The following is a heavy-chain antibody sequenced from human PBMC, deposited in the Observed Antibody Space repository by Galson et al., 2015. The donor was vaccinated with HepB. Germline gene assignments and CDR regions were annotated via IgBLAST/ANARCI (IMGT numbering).Heavy chain of an antibody. CDR1: GFTLGDYA. CDR2: IRSETHGGTT. D-gene: IGHD5-18*01. J-gene: IGHJ6*02. Sequence: SLRLSCAASGFTLGDYAMSWFRQAPGKGLEWVGFIRSETHGGTTEYAASVKGRFTISRDDSKSIAYLQINSLKTEDTAMYYCSRDRGAILGETRGYSQRYYYYGMDVWGQGTTVTVSS. CDR3: SRDRGAILGETRGYSQRYYYYGMDV. V-gene: IGHV3-49*03.